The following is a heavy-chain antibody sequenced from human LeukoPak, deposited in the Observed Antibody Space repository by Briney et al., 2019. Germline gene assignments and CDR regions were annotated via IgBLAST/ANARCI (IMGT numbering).Heavy chain of an antibody. V-gene: IGHV4-34*01. J-gene: IGHJ6*04. Sequence: SETLSLTCAVYGGSFSDYYWNWIRQPPGKGLEWIGEINHSGTTNYNPSLKSRVTTSVDTSKNQFSLRLSAVTAADTAVYHCARGLRLPSRSAPAVPHVWAKGTTVTVSA. CDR2: INHSGTT. D-gene: IGHD2-2*01. CDR3: ARGLRLPSRSAPAVPHV. CDR1: GGSFSDYY.